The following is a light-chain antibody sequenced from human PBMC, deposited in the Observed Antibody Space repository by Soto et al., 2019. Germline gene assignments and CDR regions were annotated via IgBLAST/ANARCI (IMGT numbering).Light chain of an antibody. CDR2: DAS. CDR3: QKRSNWPKLT. J-gene: IGKJ4*01. CDR1: QSVSSY. Sequence: EIVLTQSPATLSLSPGERATLSCRASQSVSSYLAWYQQKPGQAPRLLIYDASNRATGIPARFSGSGSGTDFTRTISSLEPEDFAVYYGQKRSNWPKLTFGGGTKVEIK. V-gene: IGKV3-11*01.